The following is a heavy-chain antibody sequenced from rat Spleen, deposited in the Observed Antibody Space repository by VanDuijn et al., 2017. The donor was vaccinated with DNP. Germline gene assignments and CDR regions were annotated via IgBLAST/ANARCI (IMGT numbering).Heavy chain of an antibody. CDR2: IQSGGST. CDR1: GFSLTSYH. J-gene: IGHJ4*01. Sequence: QVQLKESGPGLVQPSQTLSLTCTVSGFSLTSYHVHWVRQPPGKGLEWMGRIQSGGSTDYNSALKSRLSISRDTSKSQVFLKMNSVQTEDTAMYFCASIIRGNYYAMDAWGQGTSVTVSS. CDR3: ASIIRGNYYAMDA. D-gene: IGHD4-3*01. V-gene: IGHV2-27*01.